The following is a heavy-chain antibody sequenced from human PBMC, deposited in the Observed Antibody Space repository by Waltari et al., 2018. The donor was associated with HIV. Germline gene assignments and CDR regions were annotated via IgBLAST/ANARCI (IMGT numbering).Heavy chain of an antibody. J-gene: IGHJ6*02. Sequence: EQLAESGGGVVQPGGSLRLPCAASGVTFRRCALHWVRQAPGKGLEWLAVIPYDGSNEAYADSVRGRLTISRDNSKDTLNLQMNSLRVEDTAVYYCARGRDNYASDYGLDVWGQGTAVTVSS. V-gene: IGHV3-30*04. CDR2: IPYDGSNE. CDR3: ARGRDNYASDYGLDV. D-gene: IGHD2-2*01. CDR1: GVTFRRCA.